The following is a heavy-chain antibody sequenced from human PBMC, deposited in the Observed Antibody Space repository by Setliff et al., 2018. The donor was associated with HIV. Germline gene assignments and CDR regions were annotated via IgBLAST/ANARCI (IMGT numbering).Heavy chain of an antibody. CDR1: GYSFTDYY. CDR3: ARGMDYYDTSGYYQYYSDY. D-gene: IGHD3-22*01. CDR2: INPKSDGT. Sequence: GASVKVSCKASGYSFTDYYIHWVRQAPGQGLEWMGWINPKSDGTNYAQKFQGWITMTRDTSISTAYMELSRLRSDDTAVYYCARGMDYYDTSGYYQYYSDYWGQGTLVTVSS. J-gene: IGHJ4*02. V-gene: IGHV1-2*04.